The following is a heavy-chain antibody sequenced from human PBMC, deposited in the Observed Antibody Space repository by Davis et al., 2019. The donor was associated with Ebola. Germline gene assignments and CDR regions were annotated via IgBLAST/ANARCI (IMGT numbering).Heavy chain of an antibody. CDR2: ISGSGDNT. CDR3: AKESGSSGWYDFDY. V-gene: IGHV3-23*01. Sequence: GESLKISCAASGFTVSSNYMSWVRQAPGKGLEWVSTISGSGDNTYYTDSVKGRFTISRDISKNTLYLQMNSLRAEDTAVYYCAKESGSSGWYDFDYWGQGTLVTVSS. CDR1: GFTVSSNY. J-gene: IGHJ4*02. D-gene: IGHD6-19*01.